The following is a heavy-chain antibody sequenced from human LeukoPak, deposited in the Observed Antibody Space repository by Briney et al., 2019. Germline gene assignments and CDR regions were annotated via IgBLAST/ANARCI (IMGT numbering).Heavy chain of an antibody. Sequence: SETLSLTCTVSGASIRSNYWGWIRQPPGKGLEGMGDISYSGGAKYNPSLQSRVTILVDSSKKEFSLTLNSVTAADTAVYYCARARDGFSLFDNWGQGTLVTVSS. CDR1: GASIRSNY. CDR3: ARARDGFSLFDN. V-gene: IGHV4-59*01. J-gene: IGHJ4*02. CDR2: ISYSGGA. D-gene: IGHD3-3*01.